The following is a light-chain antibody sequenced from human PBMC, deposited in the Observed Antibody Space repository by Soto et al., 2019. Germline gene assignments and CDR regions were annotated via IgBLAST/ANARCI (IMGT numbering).Light chain of an antibody. Sequence: DVVMTQSPLSSPVTLGQPASTPSKSIQTPGHGKETTYLGWLQQRPAHPPRLLIYKVSNRFSGVPDRFSGSGAGTDFTMKISRVEAEDVGVYYCMQASQLLTFGPGTRVEI. CDR1: QTPGHGKETTY. V-gene: IGKV2-24*01. J-gene: IGKJ3*01. CDR3: MQASQLLT. CDR2: KVS.